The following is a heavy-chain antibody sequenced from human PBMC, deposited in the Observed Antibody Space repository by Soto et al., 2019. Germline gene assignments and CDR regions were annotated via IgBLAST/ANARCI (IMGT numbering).Heavy chain of an antibody. V-gene: IGHV3-30*18. CDR1: GFTFSSYG. Sequence: GGSLRLSCAASGFTFSSYGMHWVRQAPGKGLEWVAVISYDGSNKYYADSVKGRFTISRDNSKNTLYLQMNSLRAEDTAVYYCAKDIAVAGTDYYYCIDVWGQGTTVTVSS. D-gene: IGHD6-19*01. CDR2: ISYDGSNK. J-gene: IGHJ6*02. CDR3: AKDIAVAGTDYYYCIDV.